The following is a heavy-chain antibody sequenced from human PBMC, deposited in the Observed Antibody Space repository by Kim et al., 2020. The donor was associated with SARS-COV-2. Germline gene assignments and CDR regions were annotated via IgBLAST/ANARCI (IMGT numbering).Heavy chain of an antibody. CDR3: SRAPRQGGSYNLFDS. D-gene: IGHD1-26*01. CDR2: INTYGSST. J-gene: IGHJ4*01. Sequence: GGSLRLSCAASGFTFSNYWMHWVRQAPGKAPVWVSHINTYGSSTHYADSVKGRFTMSRDNAKNTLYLQMDSLRAEDTAIYYCSRAPRQGGSYNLFDSWG. V-gene: IGHV3-74*01. CDR1: GFTFSNYW.